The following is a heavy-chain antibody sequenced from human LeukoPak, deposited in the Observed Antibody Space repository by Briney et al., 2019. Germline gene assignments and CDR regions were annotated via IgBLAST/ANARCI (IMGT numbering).Heavy chain of an antibody. CDR1: GYTFTSYG. V-gene: IGHV1-18*01. D-gene: IGHD2-2*01. Sequence: ASVKVSCKASGYTFTSYGISWVRQAPGQGLEWMGWISAYNGNTSYAQKLQGRVTMTTDTSTSTAYMELRSLRSDDTAVYYCARGGDIVVVPAATDFDYWGQGTLVTVSS. CDR3: ARGGDIVVVPAATDFDY. CDR2: ISAYNGNT. J-gene: IGHJ4*02.